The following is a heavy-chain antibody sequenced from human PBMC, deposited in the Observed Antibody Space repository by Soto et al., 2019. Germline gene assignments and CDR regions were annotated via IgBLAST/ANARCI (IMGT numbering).Heavy chain of an antibody. CDR2: ISWDGGST. CDR3: AKGDVLRYFDWTKTGMYGMDV. J-gene: IGHJ6*02. D-gene: IGHD3-9*01. Sequence: PGGSLRLSCAASGFTFDDYAMHWVRQAPGKGLEWVSLISWDGGSTYYADSVKGRFTISRDNSKNSLYLQMNSLRAEDTALYYCAKGDVLRYFDWTKTGMYGMDVWGQGTTVTVSS. V-gene: IGHV3-43D*04. CDR1: GFTFDDYA.